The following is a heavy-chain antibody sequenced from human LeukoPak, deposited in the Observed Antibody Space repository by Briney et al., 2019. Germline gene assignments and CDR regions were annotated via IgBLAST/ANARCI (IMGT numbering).Heavy chain of an antibody. Sequence: YYADSVKGRFTISRDNAKNSLYLQMNSLRAEDTAVYYCAGGIAAAAYYFDYWGQGTLATVSS. CDR3: AGGIAAAAYYFDY. D-gene: IGHD6-13*01. J-gene: IGHJ4*02. V-gene: IGHV3-11*01.